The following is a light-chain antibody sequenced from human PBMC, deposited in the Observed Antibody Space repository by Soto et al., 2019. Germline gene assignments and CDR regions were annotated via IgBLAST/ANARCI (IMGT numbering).Light chain of an antibody. CDR3: SSPASTLGV. V-gene: IGLV2-14*01. J-gene: IGLJ3*02. Sequence: QSALTQPASVSGSPGQSITISCTGTSSDIGDSNFVSWYQQHPGKAPKLIIFEVSTRPSGVSNRFSGSKSDNTASLTISGLQAEYEAHYYCSSPASTLGVFGGGPKLTVL. CDR2: EVS. CDR1: SSDIGDSNF.